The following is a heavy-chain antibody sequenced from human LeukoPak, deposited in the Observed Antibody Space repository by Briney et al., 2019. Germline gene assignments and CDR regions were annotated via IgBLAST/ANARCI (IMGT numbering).Heavy chain of an antibody. D-gene: IGHD2-21*02. CDR3: VRCDGGDCYRDAFDI. J-gene: IGHJ3*02. CDR2: IHWNGGSA. V-gene: IGHV3-20*04. CDR1: GFTFNDYG. Sequence: GGSLRLSCATSGFTFNDYGMSWVRQAPGKGLEWVSGIHWNGGSATYADSVKGRFTISRDNAKNSLYLQRNSLRAEDTALYYCVRCDGGDCYRDAFDIWGQGTMVTVSS.